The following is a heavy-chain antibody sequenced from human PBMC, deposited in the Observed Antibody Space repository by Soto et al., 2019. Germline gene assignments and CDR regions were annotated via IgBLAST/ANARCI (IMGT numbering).Heavy chain of an antibody. Sequence: QVQLQESGPGLVKPSETLSLTCTVSGGSISSYYWRWIRQPPGKGLEWIGYIYYSGSTNYNPSLKSQVTISVDTSKNQFSLKLSSVTAADTAVYYCARRWGRTFDYWGQGTLVTVSS. CDR3: ARRWGRTFDY. CDR1: GGSISSYY. D-gene: IGHD7-27*01. CDR2: IYYSGST. V-gene: IGHV4-59*08. J-gene: IGHJ4*02.